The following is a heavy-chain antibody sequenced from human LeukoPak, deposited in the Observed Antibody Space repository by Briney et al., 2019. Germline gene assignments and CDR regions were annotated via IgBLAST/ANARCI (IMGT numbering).Heavy chain of an antibody. CDR1: GYTFTSYY. J-gene: IGHJ4*02. CDR2: INPNSGGT. D-gene: IGHD5-18*01. V-gene: IGHV1-2*04. Sequence: ASVKVSCKASGYTFTSYYMHWVRQAPGQGLEWMGWINPNSGGTNYAQKFQGWVTMTRDTSISTAYMELSRLRSDDTAVYYCAREHSDLSFDYWGQGTLVTVSS. CDR3: AREHSDLSFDY.